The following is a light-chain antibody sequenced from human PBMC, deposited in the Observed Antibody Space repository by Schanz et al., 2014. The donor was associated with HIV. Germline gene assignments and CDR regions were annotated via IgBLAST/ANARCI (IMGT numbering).Light chain of an antibody. J-gene: IGLJ1*01. CDR2: DVT. V-gene: IGLV2-14*03. CDR3: TSHTISKTYV. CDR1: SSDVGGYNY. Sequence: QSALTQPASVSGSPGQSITISCTGTSSDVGGYNYVSWYQQHPGKAPKLMIYDVTNRPSGVSNRFSGSKYGNTASLTISGLQAEDEADYYCTSHTISKTYVFGTGTKLTVL.